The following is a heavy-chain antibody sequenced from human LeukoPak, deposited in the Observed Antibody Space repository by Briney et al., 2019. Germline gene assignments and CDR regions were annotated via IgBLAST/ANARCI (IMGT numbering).Heavy chain of an antibody. CDR3: ARVLRYYDSSGYYWRYYFDY. CDR2: IYYSGST. Sequence: PSQTLSLTCTVSGGSISSGDYYWSWIRQPPGKGLEWIGYIYYSGSTYYNPSLKSRVTISVDTSNNQFSLKLSSVNAADTAVYYCARVLRYYDSSGYYWRYYFDYWGQGTLVTVSS. J-gene: IGHJ4*02. V-gene: IGHV4-30-4*01. CDR1: GGSISSGDYY. D-gene: IGHD3-22*01.